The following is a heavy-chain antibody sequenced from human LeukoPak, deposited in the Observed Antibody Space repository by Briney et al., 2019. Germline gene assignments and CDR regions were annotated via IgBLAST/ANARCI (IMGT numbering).Heavy chain of an antibody. D-gene: IGHD3-10*01. CDR3: TTNLEDGSGSADYYMDV. J-gene: IGHJ6*03. V-gene: IGHV3-48*01. CDR2: ISSSSRTI. Sequence: GGSLRLSCAASGFTFSSYNMNWVRQAPGKGLEWVSYISSSSRTIYYADSVKGRFTISRDNAKNSLYLQMNSLKTEDTAVYYCTTNLEDGSGSADYYMDVWGKGTTVTVSS. CDR1: GFTFSSYN.